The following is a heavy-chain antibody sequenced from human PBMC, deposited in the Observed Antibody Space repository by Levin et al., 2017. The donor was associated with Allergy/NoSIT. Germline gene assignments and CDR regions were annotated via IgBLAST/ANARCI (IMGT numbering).Heavy chain of an antibody. Sequence: GSLRLSCTVSGGSISSSSYYWGWIRQPPGKGLEWIGSIYYSGSTYYNPSLKSRVTISVDTSKNQFSLKLSSVTAADTAVYYCASAGPSNAFDIWGQGTMVTVSS. D-gene: IGHD2-2*01. J-gene: IGHJ3*02. V-gene: IGHV4-39*01. CDR1: GGSISSSSYY. CDR3: ASAGPSNAFDI. CDR2: IYYSGST.